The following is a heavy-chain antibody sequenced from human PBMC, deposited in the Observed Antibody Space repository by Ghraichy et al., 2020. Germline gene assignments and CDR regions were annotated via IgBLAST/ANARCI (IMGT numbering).Heavy chain of an antibody. Sequence: LRLSCSVSGGTIRSGGYYWSWIRQLPGKGLEWIGYINYSGSTFYNPSLKSRVTISLATSANQFSLKLTSVTAADTAVYYCARDLDGLDYWGQGTLVTVSS. J-gene: IGHJ4*02. V-gene: IGHV4-31*03. CDR3: ARDLDGLDY. CDR1: GGTIRSGGYY. CDR2: INYSGST. D-gene: IGHD5-24*01.